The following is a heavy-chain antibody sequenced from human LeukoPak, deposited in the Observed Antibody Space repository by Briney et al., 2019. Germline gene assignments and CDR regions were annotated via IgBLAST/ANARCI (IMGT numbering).Heavy chain of an antibody. V-gene: IGHV4-61*02. CDR1: GGSVRRGNYY. J-gene: IGHJ6*03. Sequence: PSETLSLTCTVSGGSVRRGNYYWTWIRQPAGSGLEWIGRIYTSGTTDYNPSLRTRVTISVDASRNQFSLNLSSVTAADTAVYYCARWSGSVTARNYYYYMDVWDEGTTVTVSS. D-gene: IGHD6-6*01. CDR3: ARWSGSVTARNYYYYMDV. CDR2: IYTSGTT.